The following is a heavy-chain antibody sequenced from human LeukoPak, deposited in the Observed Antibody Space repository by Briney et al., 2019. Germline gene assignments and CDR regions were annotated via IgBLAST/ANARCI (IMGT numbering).Heavy chain of an antibody. V-gene: IGHV3-30*19. CDR1: GLTFSSYG. CDR3: AARIAVYCSGGSCPYPDY. CDR2: IPYDGSNK. J-gene: IGHJ4*02. Sequence: GGSLRLSCAASGLTFSSYGMHWVRQAPGKGLEWVAVIPYDGSNKYYADSVKGRFTTSRDDSKNTLYLQMNSLRAEDTAVYYCAARIAVYCSGGSCPYPDYWGQGTLVTVSS. D-gene: IGHD2-15*01.